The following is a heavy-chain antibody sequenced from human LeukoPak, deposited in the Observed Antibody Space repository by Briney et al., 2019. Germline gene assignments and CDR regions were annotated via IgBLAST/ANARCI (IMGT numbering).Heavy chain of an antibody. Sequence: ASVKVSCKASGYTFTSYYMHWVRQAPGQGREWMGIINPSGGSTSYAQKFQGRVTITADKSTSTAYMELSSLRSEDTAVYYCASDFPMPISGQGSDAFDIWGQGTMVTVSS. CDR3: ASDFPMPISGQGSDAFDI. CDR1: GYTFTSYY. D-gene: IGHD6-19*01. CDR2: INPSGGST. J-gene: IGHJ3*02. V-gene: IGHV1-46*01.